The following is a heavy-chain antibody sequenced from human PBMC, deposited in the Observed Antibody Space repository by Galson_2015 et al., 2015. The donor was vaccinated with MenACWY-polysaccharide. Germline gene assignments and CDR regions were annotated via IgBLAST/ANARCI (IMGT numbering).Heavy chain of an antibody. CDR1: GFPFSDSW. Sequence: LRLSCAASGFPFSDSWMTWSRQPPGEGREWVATIKQSGTDIYYVDSLEGRFTVTRDNAKNSLYLHMNSLREEDTAVYYYARARSWSGYFAFDFWGQGTMVTVSS. V-gene: IGHV3-7*01. CDR3: ARARSWSGYFAFDF. D-gene: IGHD3-3*01. J-gene: IGHJ3*01. CDR2: IKQSGTDI.